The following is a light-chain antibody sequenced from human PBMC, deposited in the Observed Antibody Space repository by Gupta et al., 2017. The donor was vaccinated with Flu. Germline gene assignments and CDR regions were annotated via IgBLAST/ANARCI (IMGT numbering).Light chain of an antibody. CDR2: RNN. Sequence: GAAWLQQHQGNPPKLLSYRNNNRPSGISERFSASRSGNTASLTITGLRPEDEADYYCSAWDNSLITRVFGGGTKLTVL. J-gene: IGLJ3*02. CDR3: SAWDNSLITRV. CDR1: G. V-gene: IGLV10-54*01.